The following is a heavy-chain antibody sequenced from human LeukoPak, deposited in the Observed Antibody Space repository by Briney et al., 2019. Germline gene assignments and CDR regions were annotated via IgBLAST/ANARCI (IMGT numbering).Heavy chain of an antibody. Sequence: QPGGSLRLSCAASGFTVNNNYMNWVRQAPGKGLEWVSLIYSGGTTSYADSVKGRFAISRDNSKNTLYLQMNSLRVEDTAVYYCARDPPAVITNTYAWGQGTLVTVSS. CDR3: ARDPPAVITNTYA. CDR1: GFTVNNNY. V-gene: IGHV3-66*01. J-gene: IGHJ5*02. D-gene: IGHD3-22*01. CDR2: IYSGGTT.